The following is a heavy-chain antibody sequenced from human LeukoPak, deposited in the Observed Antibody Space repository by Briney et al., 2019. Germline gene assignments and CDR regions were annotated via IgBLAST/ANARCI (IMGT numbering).Heavy chain of an antibody. CDR2: ISSRSTYI. Sequence: GSLRLSCAASGFTFSTYTMNWVRQAPGKGLEWVSSISSRSTYIYYADSVKGRFTISRDSAKNSLYLQMNSLRAEDTAMYYCVRAPPYCGGDCSDWYFDLWGRGTLVTVSS. V-gene: IGHV3-21*01. CDR3: VRAPPYCGGDCSDWYFDL. CDR1: GFTFSTYT. D-gene: IGHD2-21*02. J-gene: IGHJ2*01.